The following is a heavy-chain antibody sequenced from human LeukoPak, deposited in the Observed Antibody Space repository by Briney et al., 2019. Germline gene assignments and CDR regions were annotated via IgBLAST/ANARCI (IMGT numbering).Heavy chain of an antibody. CDR3: AREVPAAITLYYYYYYMDV. Sequence: SETLSLTCTVSGGSISSYYWSWIRQPAGKGLEWIGRIYTSGSTNHDPSLKSRVTMLVDTSKNQFSLKLSSVTAADTAVYYCAREVPAAITLYYYYYYMDVWGKGTTVTVSS. V-gene: IGHV4-4*07. J-gene: IGHJ6*03. D-gene: IGHD2-2*01. CDR2: IYTSGST. CDR1: GGSISSYY.